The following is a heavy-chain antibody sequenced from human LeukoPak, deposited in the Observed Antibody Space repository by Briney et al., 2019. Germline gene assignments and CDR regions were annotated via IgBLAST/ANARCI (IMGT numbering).Heavy chain of an antibody. V-gene: IGHV1-18*01. Sequence: ASVKVSCKTSDHTFTNFGVSWVRQAPGQGLEWMGWVSASNGNTNYAQNFQGRVTMTTDTSTRTAYMELRSLRSDDTAVYYCARDRDVVLIAAPGYWGQGTLVTVSS. CDR1: DHTFTNFG. CDR2: VSASNGNT. J-gene: IGHJ4*02. D-gene: IGHD2-15*01. CDR3: ARDRDVVLIAAPGY.